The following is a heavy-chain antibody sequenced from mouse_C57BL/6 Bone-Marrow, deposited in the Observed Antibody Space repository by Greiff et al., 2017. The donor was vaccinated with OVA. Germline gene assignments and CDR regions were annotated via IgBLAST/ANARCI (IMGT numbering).Heavy chain of an antibody. Sequence: QVQLQQPGAELVRPGTSVKLSCKASGYTFTSYWMHWVKQRPGQGLEWIGVIDPSDSYTNYNQKFKGKATLTADKSSSTAYMQFSSLTSEDSAIYYCARRGGSPWWYFDVWGTGTTVTVSS. J-gene: IGHJ1*03. V-gene: IGHV1-59*01. CDR1: GYTFTSYW. D-gene: IGHD1-1*01. CDR3: ARRGGSPWWYFDV. CDR2: IDPSDSYT.